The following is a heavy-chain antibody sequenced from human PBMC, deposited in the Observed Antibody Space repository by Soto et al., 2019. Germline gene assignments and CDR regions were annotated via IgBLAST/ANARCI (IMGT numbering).Heavy chain of an antibody. Sequence: EVQLVESGGGLVQPGGSLRLSCAASGFTFSLYWMTWVRQAPGKGLEWVANIKQDGSEKYYVDSVKGRFTISRDNAKNSLYLQMNSLRAEDTAVYYCARVDGFYYDTSGFRGGGSYFDLWGRGTLVTVSS. CDR2: IKQDGSEK. D-gene: IGHD3-22*01. J-gene: IGHJ2*01. CDR3: ARVDGFYYDTSGFRGGGSYFDL. V-gene: IGHV3-7*01. CDR1: GFTFSLYW.